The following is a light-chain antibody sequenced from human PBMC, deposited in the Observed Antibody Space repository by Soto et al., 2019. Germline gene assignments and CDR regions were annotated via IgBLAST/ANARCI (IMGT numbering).Light chain of an antibody. CDR1: QSIITW. CDR2: KAS. J-gene: IGKJ1*01. Sequence: QMTQSPSTLSASVGDTVTITCRASQSIITWLAWYQQKPGKAPKLLIYKASTLERGVPSRFSGSGSRTVFTLTISRRQHDDFATYYCQQYNTYSTFGQGTKVEIK. V-gene: IGKV1-5*03. CDR3: QQYNTYST.